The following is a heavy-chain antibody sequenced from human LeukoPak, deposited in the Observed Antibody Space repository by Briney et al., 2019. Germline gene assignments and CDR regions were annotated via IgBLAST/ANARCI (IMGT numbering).Heavy chain of an antibody. CDR2: INHSGST. CDR3: ARQPGRRDMDV. V-gene: IGHV4-34*01. J-gene: IGHJ6*03. CDR1: GGSFSGYY. Sequence: SETLSLTSAVYGGSFSGYYWSWIRQPPGKGLEWIGEINHSGSTNYNPSLKSRVTISVDTSKNQFSLKLSSVTAADTAVYYCARQPGRRDMDVWGKGTTVTVSS. D-gene: IGHD1-14*01.